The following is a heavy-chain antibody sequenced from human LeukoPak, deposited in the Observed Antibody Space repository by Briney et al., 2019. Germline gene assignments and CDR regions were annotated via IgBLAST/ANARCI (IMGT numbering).Heavy chain of an antibody. CDR3: AKDGPNLPYYYDSSGHNFDS. CDR2: ISYDGSNK. Sequence: GGSLRLSCAASGFIFSNYGMHWVRQAPGKGLEWVAVISYDGSNKNYADSVKGRFTISRDNSKNTLYLQMNSLRAEDTATYYCAKDGPNLPYYYDSSGHNFDSWGQGTLVTVSS. V-gene: IGHV3-30*18. CDR1: GFIFSNYG. J-gene: IGHJ4*02. D-gene: IGHD3-22*01.